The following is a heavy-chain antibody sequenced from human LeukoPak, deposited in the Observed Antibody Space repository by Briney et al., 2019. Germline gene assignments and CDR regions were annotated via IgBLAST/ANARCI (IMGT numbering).Heavy chain of an antibody. CDR2: IYHSGST. J-gene: IGHJ4*02. CDR1: GGSISSGGYS. CDR3: ARGLGDILTGYPSWGYFDY. V-gene: IGHV4-30-2*01. D-gene: IGHD3-9*01. Sequence: SETLSLTCAVSGGSISSGGYSWSWIRQPPGKGLEWIGYIYHSGSTYYDPSLKSRVTISVDRSKNQFSLKLSSVTAADTAVYYCARGLGDILTGYPSWGYFDYWGQGTLVTVSS.